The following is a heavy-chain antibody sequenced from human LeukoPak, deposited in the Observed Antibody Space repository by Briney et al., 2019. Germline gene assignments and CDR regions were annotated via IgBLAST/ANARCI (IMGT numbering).Heavy chain of an antibody. Sequence: GASVKVSCKASGYTFTNYGISWVRQAPGQGLEWMGWISVYTGNTYYAQKFQARVTMTTDTSTSTAYMELRSLRSDDTAVYYCAKDRGWQYADYDTVAVEHWGQGTLVTVSS. CDR3: AKDRGWQYADYDTVAVEH. V-gene: IGHV1-18*01. J-gene: IGHJ4*02. CDR1: GYTFTNYG. CDR2: ISVYTGNT. D-gene: IGHD4-17*01.